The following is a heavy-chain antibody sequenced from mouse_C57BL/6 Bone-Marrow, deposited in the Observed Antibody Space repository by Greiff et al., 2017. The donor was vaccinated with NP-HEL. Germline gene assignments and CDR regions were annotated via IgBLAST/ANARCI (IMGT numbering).Heavy chain of an antibody. CDR2: INPGSGGT. CDR3: ATGGDGDY. Sequence: VQLQESGAELVRPGTSVKVSCKASGYAFTNYLIERVKQRPGQGLEWIGVINPGSGGTNYNEKFKGKATLTADKSSSTAYMQLSSLTSEDSAVYFCATGGDGDYWGQGTTLTVSS. CDR1: GYAFTNYL. V-gene: IGHV1-54*01. J-gene: IGHJ2*01. D-gene: IGHD3-3*01.